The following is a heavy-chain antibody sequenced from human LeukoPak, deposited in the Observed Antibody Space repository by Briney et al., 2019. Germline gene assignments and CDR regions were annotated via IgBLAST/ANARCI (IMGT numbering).Heavy chain of an antibody. J-gene: IGHJ4*02. V-gene: IGHV3-30-3*01. CDR2: ISYDGSNK. Sequence: GGSLRLSCAASGFTFSSYAMHWVRQAPGKGLEWVAVISYDGSNKYYADSVKGRFTISRDNSKNTLYLQMNSLRAEDTAVYYCARDGGYSSSWYPNYWDQGTLVTVSS. D-gene: IGHD6-13*01. CDR3: ARDGGYSSSWYPNY. CDR1: GFTFSSYA.